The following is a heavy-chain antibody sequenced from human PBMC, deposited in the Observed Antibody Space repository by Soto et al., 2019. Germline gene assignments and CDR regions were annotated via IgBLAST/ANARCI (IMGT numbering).Heavy chain of an antibody. CDR1: GFDFSNYW. D-gene: IGHD4-17*01. CDR2: INGDGSDI. V-gene: IGHV3-74*03. J-gene: IGHJ5*02. CDR3: ARDQTTGDWFDA. Sequence: LRLSCGASGFDFSNYWMHWVRQAPGKGLVWVSRINGDGSDIKYADSVKGRFTISRDNAKNTVYLQMNSLRADDTAVYYCARDQTTGDWFDAWGQGALVTVSS.